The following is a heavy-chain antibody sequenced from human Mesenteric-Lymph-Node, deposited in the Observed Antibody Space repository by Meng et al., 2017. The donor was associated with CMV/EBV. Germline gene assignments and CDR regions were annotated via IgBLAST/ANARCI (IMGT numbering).Heavy chain of an antibody. CDR2: IFYNGGP. V-gene: IGHV4/OR15-8*03. CDR3: ARRPPFCGGDCSTYYFDL. Sequence: SETLSLTCAVSGGSISSSNWWSWVRQPPGKGLEWIGTIFYNGGPYYNTSLQSRVTMIVDMSKNQFSLKLSSVTAADTAVYYCARRPPFCGGDCSTYYFDLWGQGTLVTVSS. CDR1: GGSISSSNW. D-gene: IGHD2-21*01. J-gene: IGHJ4*02.